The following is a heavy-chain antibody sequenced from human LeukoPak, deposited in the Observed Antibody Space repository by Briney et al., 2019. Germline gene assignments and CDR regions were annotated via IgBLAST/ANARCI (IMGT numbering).Heavy chain of an antibody. CDR1: GFTFSSYS. J-gene: IGHJ3*02. CDR3: ARDSGRDAFDI. Sequence: GGSLRLSCAASGFTFSSYSMNWVRQAPGKGLEWVSSISSSSSYIYYADSVEGRFTISRDNAKNSLYLQMNSLRAEDTAVYYCARDSGRDAFDIWGQGTMVTVSS. CDR2: ISSSSSYI. V-gene: IGHV3-21*01. D-gene: IGHD2-15*01.